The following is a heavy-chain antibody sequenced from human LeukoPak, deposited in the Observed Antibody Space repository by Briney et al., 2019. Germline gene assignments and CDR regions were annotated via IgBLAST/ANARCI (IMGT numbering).Heavy chain of an antibody. V-gene: IGHV3-48*01. CDR2: ISTSSSSM. Sequence: GGSLRLSCAASGFTFSSYSMNWVRQAPGKGLEWVSYISTSSSSMYYADSVKGRFTISRDNAKNSLYLQMNSLRAEDTAVYYCARGVRTLDYWGQGTLVTVSS. J-gene: IGHJ4*02. CDR3: ARGVRTLDY. D-gene: IGHD3-16*02. CDR1: GFTFSSYS.